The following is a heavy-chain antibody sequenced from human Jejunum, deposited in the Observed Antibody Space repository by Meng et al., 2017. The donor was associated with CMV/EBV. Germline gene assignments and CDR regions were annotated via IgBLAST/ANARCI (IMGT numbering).Heavy chain of an antibody. J-gene: IGHJ4*02. Sequence: SFSSYSMSWIRQAPGKGLEWVSSISSTVGLTYYADSMKGRFTISRDNGRNSLYLQMDSLRAEDTAVYYCARDPDYSTNWYGGGDFWGQGALVTVSS. CDR2: ISSTVGLT. V-gene: IGHV3-21*06. CDR1: SFSSYS. CDR3: ARDPDYSTNWYGGGDF. D-gene: IGHD2-2*01.